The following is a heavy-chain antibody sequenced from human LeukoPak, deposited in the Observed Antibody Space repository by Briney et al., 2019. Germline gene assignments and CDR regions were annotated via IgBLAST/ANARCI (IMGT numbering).Heavy chain of an antibody. D-gene: IGHD3-22*01. CDR1: GYTFTSYD. J-gene: IGHJ1*01. CDR2: MNPNSGNT. CDR3: ARGSSLYYYDSSGYYVY. Sequence: GASVKVSCKASGYTFTSYDINWVRQATGQGLEWMGWMNPNSGNTGYAQKFQGRVTITRNTSISTAYMELSSLRSEDTAVYYCARGSSLYYYDSSGYYVYWGQGTLVTVSS. V-gene: IGHV1-8*03.